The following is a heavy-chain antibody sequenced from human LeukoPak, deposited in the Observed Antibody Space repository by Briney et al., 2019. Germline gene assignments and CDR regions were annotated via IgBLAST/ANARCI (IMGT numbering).Heavy chain of an antibody. J-gene: IGHJ4*02. CDR3: ARRRKNDVLDY. CDR1: GYSISSGYY. CDR2: IYDSGST. V-gene: IGHV4-38-2*01. D-gene: IGHD1-1*01. Sequence: SETLSLNCAVSGYSISSGYYWGWIRQPPGKGLEWIGSIYDSGSTYYNPSLKSRVTMSVDTSKNQFSLKLSSVTAADTAVYYCARRRKNDVLDYWGQGTLVTVSS.